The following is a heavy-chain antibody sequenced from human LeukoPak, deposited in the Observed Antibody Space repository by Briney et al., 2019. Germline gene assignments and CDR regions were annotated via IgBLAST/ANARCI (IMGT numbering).Heavy chain of an antibody. CDR1: GGSISSSSHY. Sequence: SETLSLTCTVSGGSISSSSHYWGWIRQSPGKGLEWIGSIYYSGSTYFNPSLKSRVTISVDTSKNQFSLKLSSVTAADTAVYYCARYSSGWYYFDYWGQGTLVTVSS. D-gene: IGHD6-19*01. J-gene: IGHJ4*02. CDR3: ARYSSGWYYFDY. CDR2: IYYSGST. V-gene: IGHV4-39*01.